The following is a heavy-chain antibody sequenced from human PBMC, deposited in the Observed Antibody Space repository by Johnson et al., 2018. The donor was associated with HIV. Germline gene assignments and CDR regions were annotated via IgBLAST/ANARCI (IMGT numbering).Heavy chain of an antibody. Sequence: QVQLVESGGGVVQPGRSLRLSCAASGFTFSSYAMHWVRQAPGKGLEWVAVISYDGSNKYYADAVKGRFTIARDNSENTAYIQMNGLKVEDTAMYYCGRDYEYDNSDQSGIDVLDVWGQGTKVTVSS. J-gene: IGHJ3*01. CDR1: GFTFSSYA. D-gene: IGHD3-22*01. CDR3: GRDYEYDNSDQSGIDVLDV. CDR2: ISYDGSNK. V-gene: IGHV3-30*04.